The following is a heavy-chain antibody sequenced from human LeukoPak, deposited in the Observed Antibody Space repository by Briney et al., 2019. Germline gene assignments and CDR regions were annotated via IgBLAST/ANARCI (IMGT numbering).Heavy chain of an antibody. Sequence: GGSLRLSCAASGFTFSSYSMNWVRQAPGKGLEWVSSISSSSSYIYYADSVKGRFTISRDNAKNSLYLQMNSLRAEDTAVYYCARSPTYSSGWYVTGYFQHWGQGTLVTVSS. D-gene: IGHD6-19*01. CDR3: ARSPTYSSGWYVTGYFQH. V-gene: IGHV3-21*01. CDR1: GFTFSSYS. CDR2: ISSSSSYI. J-gene: IGHJ1*01.